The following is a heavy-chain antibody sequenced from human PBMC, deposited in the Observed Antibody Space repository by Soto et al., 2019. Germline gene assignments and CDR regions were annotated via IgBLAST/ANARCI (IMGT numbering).Heavy chain of an antibody. CDR3: ARDGGSYYFDY. V-gene: IGHV4-30-2*01. Sequence: QLQLQESGSGLVKPSQTLSLTCAVSGGSISSGGYSWSWIRQPPGKGLEWIGYINHSGSTYYNPSIKSRVTISVDRSKNQWSLKLSSVTAADTAVYYCARDGGSYYFDYWGQGTLVTVSS. CDR2: INHSGST. J-gene: IGHJ4*02. D-gene: IGHD1-26*01. CDR1: GGSISSGGYS.